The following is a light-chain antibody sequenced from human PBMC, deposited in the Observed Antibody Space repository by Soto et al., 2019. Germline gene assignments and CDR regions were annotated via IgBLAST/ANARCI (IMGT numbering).Light chain of an antibody. J-gene: IGKJ2*01. CDR2: GAS. CDR3: QQYNNWPYT. Sequence: EIVMTQSPATLSVSPGERATLSCRASQSVTSNLAWYQQKPGQAPRLLIYGASTRATGIPARFSGSGSGTECTLPTGSLQSEDFAVYYCQQYNNWPYTFGQGTKLEIK. V-gene: IGKV3-15*01. CDR1: QSVTSN.